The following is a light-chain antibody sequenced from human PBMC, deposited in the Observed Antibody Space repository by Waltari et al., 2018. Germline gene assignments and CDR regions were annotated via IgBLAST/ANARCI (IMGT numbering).Light chain of an antibody. CDR1: SSDVGSSNR. J-gene: IGLJ1*01. CDR3: SSYTSISTWV. V-gene: IGLV2-18*02. CDR2: EVS. Sequence: QSALTQPPSVSGSPGQSVTISCTGTSSDVGSSNRVSWYQQPPDTAPKLIIYEVSDRPSGVPDRFSGSKSANTAFLTISGLQAEDEADYFCSSYTSISTWVFGTGTKVTVL.